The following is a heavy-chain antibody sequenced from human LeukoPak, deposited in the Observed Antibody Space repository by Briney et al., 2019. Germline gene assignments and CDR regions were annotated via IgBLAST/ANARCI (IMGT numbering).Heavy chain of an antibody. Sequence: ASVKVSCKASGYTFTSYAMNWVRQAPGQGLEWMGWMNPNSGNTGYAQKFQGRVTITRNTSISTAYMELSSLRSEDTAVYYCARSFSGYEIDYWGQGTLVTVSS. J-gene: IGHJ4*02. CDR3: ARSFSGYEIDY. V-gene: IGHV1-8*03. D-gene: IGHD5-12*01. CDR1: GYTFTSYA. CDR2: MNPNSGNT.